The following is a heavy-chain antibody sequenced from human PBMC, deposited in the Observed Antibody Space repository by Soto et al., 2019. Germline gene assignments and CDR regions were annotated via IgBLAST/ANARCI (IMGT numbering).Heavy chain of an antibody. CDR2: ISYDGSNK. D-gene: IGHD2-8*01. Sequence: GGSLRLSCAASGFTFSSYGMHWVRQAPGKGLEWVAVISYDGSNKYYADSVKGRFTISRDNSKNTLYLQMNSLRAEDTAVYYCANAGVQFDYWGQGTLVTVSS. CDR3: ANAGVQFDY. J-gene: IGHJ4*02. CDR1: GFTFSSYG. V-gene: IGHV3-30*18.